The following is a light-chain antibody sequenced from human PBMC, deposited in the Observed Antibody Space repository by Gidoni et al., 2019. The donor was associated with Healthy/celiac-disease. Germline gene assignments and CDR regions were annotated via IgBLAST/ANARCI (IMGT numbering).Light chain of an antibody. CDR2: GNS. Sequence: QSVLTQPPSGSGAPGPRVTISCTGRSSNIGAGYDVPWYQQLPGTAPKLLIYGNSNRPSGVPDRFSGSKSGTSASLAITGLQAEDEADYYCQSYDSSLSGSVVFGGGTKLTVL. CDR1: SSNIGAGYD. V-gene: IGLV1-40*01. J-gene: IGLJ2*01. CDR3: QSYDSSLSGSVV.